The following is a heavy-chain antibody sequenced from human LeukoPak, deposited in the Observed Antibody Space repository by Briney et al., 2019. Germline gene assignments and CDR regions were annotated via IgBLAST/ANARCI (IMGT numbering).Heavy chain of an antibody. CDR2: MNPNSGIT. J-gene: IGHJ4*02. D-gene: IGHD3-22*01. CDR1: GYSFTNYD. V-gene: IGHV1-8*03. Sequence: ASVKVSCKASGYSFTNYDINWVRQATGQGLEWMGWMNPNSGITAYAQKFQGRVTITRNTSISTAYRELSSLRSEDTAVYYCAREDFYDSGSNDYWGQGTLVTVSS. CDR3: AREDFYDSGSNDY.